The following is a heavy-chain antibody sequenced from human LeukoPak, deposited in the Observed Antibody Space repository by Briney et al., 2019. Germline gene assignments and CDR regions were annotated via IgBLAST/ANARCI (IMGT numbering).Heavy chain of an antibody. V-gene: IGHV3-53*01. Sequence: GGSLRLSCAASGFTFSSYGMSWVRQAPGKGLEWVSVIYSGGSTYYADSVKGRFTISRDNSKNTLYLQMNSLRAEDTAVYYCARAEENNWFDPWGQGTLVTVSS. CDR3: ARAEENNWFDP. J-gene: IGHJ5*02. CDR1: GFTFSSYG. CDR2: IYSGGST.